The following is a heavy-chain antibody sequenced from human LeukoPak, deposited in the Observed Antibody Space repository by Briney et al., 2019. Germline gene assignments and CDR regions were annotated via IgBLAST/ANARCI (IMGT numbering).Heavy chain of an antibody. CDR2: ISETSSHT. Sequence: GGSLRLSCAASGFTFSDHYMTWVRQAPGQGLEWVSSISETSSHTYYADSVKGRFTISRDNTKSTLFLQMNSLRVEDTAIYYCAKAFSNSWQFDPWGQGTLVTVSS. V-gene: IGHV3-23*01. CDR3: AKAFSNSWQFDP. J-gene: IGHJ5*02. D-gene: IGHD6-13*01. CDR1: GFTFSDHY.